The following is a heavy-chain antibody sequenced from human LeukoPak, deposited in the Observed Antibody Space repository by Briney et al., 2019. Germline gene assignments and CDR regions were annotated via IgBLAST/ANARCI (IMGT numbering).Heavy chain of an antibody. CDR3: AKDGALIVGATYFDY. CDR1: GFNVSDNY. D-gene: IGHD1-26*01. V-gene: IGHV3-53*01. Sequence: GGSLRLSCAASGFNVSDNYMSWVRQAPGKGLEWVSVIYSGGSTYYADSVKGRFTFSRDNSKNTVYLQMNSLGAEDTAVYYCAKDGALIVGATYFDYWGQGTLVTVSS. CDR2: IYSGGST. J-gene: IGHJ4*02.